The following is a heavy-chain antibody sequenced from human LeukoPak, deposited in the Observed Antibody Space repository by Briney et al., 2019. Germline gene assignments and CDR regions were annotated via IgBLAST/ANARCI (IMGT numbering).Heavy chain of an antibody. CDR2: LIPVFATA. J-gene: IGHJ4*02. V-gene: IGHV1-69*06. Sequence: GASVKVSCKASGGIFNTYRIYWVRQAPGQGLEWMGGLIPVFATADYSQKFQGRVTITADKSTSTAYLELRSLRSEDTAVYFCASDQPACDGDCSHPYWGQGTLVTVSS. CDR1: GGIFNTYR. CDR3: ASDQPACDGDCSHPY. D-gene: IGHD2-21*02.